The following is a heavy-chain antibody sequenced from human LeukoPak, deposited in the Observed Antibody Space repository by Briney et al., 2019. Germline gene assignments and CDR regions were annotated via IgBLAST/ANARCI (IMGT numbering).Heavy chain of an antibody. CDR3: ARDLHPARPYYFDY. CDR2: INPNSGGT. J-gene: IGHJ4*02. Sequence: ASVKVSCKASGYTFTGYYMHWVRQAPGQGPEWMGWINPNSGGTNYAQKFQGRVTMTRDTSISTAYMELSRLRSDDTAVYYCARDLHPARPYYFDYWGQGTLVTVSS. CDR1: GYTFTGYY. D-gene: IGHD6-6*01. V-gene: IGHV1-2*02.